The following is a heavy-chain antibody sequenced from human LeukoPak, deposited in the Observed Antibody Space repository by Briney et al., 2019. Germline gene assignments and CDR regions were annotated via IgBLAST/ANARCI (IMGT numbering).Heavy chain of an antibody. J-gene: IGHJ4*02. CDR2: ITSSSSTM. CDR1: GFSFSSYS. D-gene: IGHD3-22*01. CDR3: ARKSGSSGYPFDY. V-gene: IGHV3-48*01. Sequence: GGSLRLSCAASGFSFSSYSMNWVRQAPGKGLEWVSYITSSSSTMYYADAVKGRFAISRDNAKNSLYLQMNSLRAEDTAVYYCARKSGSSGYPFDYWGQGTLVTVSS.